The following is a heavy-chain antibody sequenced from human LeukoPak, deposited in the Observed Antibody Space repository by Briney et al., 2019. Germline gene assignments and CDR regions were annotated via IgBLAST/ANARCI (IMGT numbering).Heavy chain of an antibody. CDR2: IRSKANSYAT. J-gene: IGHJ6*03. CDR1: GFTFSGSA. V-gene: IGHV3-73*01. Sequence: GGSLRLSCAASGFTFSGSAMHWVRQASGKGLEWVGRIRSKANSYATAYAASAKGRFTISRDDSKNTAYLQMNSLKTEDTAVYYCTRPLDLYYDFWSGYSGQSYYYYMDVWGKGTTVTVSS. D-gene: IGHD3-3*01. CDR3: TRPLDLYYDFWSGYSGQSYYYYMDV.